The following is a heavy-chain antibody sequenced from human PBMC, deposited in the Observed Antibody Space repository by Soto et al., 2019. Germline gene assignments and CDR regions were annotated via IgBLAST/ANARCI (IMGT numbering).Heavy chain of an antibody. D-gene: IGHD6-6*01. V-gene: IGHV1-8*01. Sequence: APVKVSCKASGYTFSSYDINWVRQATGQGLEWMGWMNPNSGNTGYAQKFQGRVTMTRNTSISTAYMELSSLRSEDTAVYYCASGEFAKYSSSYGPYYYYYMDVWGKGTTVTVSS. J-gene: IGHJ6*03. CDR2: MNPNSGNT. CDR1: GYTFSSYD. CDR3: ASGEFAKYSSSYGPYYYYYMDV.